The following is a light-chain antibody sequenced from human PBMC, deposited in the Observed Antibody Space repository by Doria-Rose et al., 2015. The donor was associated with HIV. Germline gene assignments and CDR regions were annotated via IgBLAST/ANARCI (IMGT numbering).Light chain of an antibody. CDR2: EDT. J-gene: IGLJ1*01. V-gene: IGLV3-1*01. CDR3: QAWDTSTAV. Sequence: CSGDKLGSKFVSWYQQKPGQSPVLVTSEDTKRPSGIPERFSGSNSGNTATLTISGTQAMDEADYYCQAWDTSTAVFGTGTKVTVL. CDR1: KLGSKF.